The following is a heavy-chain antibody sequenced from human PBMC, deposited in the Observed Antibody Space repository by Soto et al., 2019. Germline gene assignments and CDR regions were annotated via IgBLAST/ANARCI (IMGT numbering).Heavy chain of an antibody. V-gene: IGHV5-51*01. CDR1: GYSFSSFW. CDR3: ATPYLKYDN. CDR2: IFPSDSDT. D-gene: IGHD1-1*01. Sequence: GESLKISCKGSGYSFSSFWIGWVRQMPGKGLEWMGIIFPSDSDTKYRPPFQGQVTISADLSISTAYLQWSSLKASDTAIYYCATPYLKYDNWGQGTVVTVSS. J-gene: IGHJ4*02.